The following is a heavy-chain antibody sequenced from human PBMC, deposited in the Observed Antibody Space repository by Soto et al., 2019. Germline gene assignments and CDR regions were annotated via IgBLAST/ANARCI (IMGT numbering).Heavy chain of an antibody. Sequence: EVQLLESGGGLVQPGGSLRLSCAASGFTFSSYAMSWVRQAPGKGLEWVSAISGSGGSTYYADSVKGRFTISRDNSKNTLYLQMNSLRAEDTAVYYWAMPPWGPNNHYFDYWGQGTLVTVSS. D-gene: IGHD3-16*01. J-gene: IGHJ4*02. CDR2: ISGSGGST. CDR3: AMPPWGPNNHYFDY. V-gene: IGHV3-23*01. CDR1: GFTFSSYA.